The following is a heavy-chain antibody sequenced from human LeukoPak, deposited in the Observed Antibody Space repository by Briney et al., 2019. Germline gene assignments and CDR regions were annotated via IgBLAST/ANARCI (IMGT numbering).Heavy chain of an antibody. Sequence: GGSLRLSCALSPFTYNRYVMSWVRQAPGKGLEWVSGINWNGGSTGYADSVKGRFTISRDNAKNSLYLQMNSLRAEDTALYYCASGGIYYGAAFDFWGQGTLVTVSS. J-gene: IGHJ4*02. CDR3: ASGGIYYGAAFDF. CDR2: INWNGGST. V-gene: IGHV3-20*04. D-gene: IGHD1-26*01. CDR1: PFTYNRYV.